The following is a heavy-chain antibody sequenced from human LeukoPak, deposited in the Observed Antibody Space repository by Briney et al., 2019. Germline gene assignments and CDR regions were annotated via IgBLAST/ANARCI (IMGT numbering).Heavy chain of an antibody. V-gene: IGHV3-53*01. CDR2: IYSDGRT. CDR3: ARARNYYDSSDYYYEGDAFDI. CDR1: GFTVSNKY. J-gene: IGHJ3*02. D-gene: IGHD3-22*01. Sequence: GGTLRLSCAASGFTVSNKYMTWVRQAPAKGLEWVSLIYSDGRTYYADSVKGRCTISIANSKNTLDLQMNSLRVEDTAVYFCARARNYYDSSDYYYEGDAFDIWGQGTMVAVSS.